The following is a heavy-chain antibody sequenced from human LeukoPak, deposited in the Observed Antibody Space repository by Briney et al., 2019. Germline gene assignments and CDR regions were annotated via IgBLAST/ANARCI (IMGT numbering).Heavy chain of an antibody. D-gene: IGHD6-13*01. Sequence: GGSLRLSCAASGSTFSNYALHWVRQAPGKGLEYVSAISSNGGRTYYANSVKGRFTISRDNSKNTLYLQMGSLRDEDMAVYYCARAPESSSWYYFDYWGQGTLVTVSS. CDR2: ISSNGGRT. CDR1: GSTFSNYA. V-gene: IGHV3-64*01. J-gene: IGHJ4*02. CDR3: ARAPESSSWYYFDY.